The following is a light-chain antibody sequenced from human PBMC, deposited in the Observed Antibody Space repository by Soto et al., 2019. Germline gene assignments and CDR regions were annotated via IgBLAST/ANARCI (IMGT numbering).Light chain of an antibody. CDR2: GAS. CDR3: QQYDDWLRLT. J-gene: IGKJ4*01. CDR1: QSVNIC. V-gene: IGKV3D-15*01. Sequence: EIVMTQSPATLSVSPGERATLSCRASQSVNICLAWYQQRPGQAPRLLIFGASYRATGIPARFSGSGSGTEFNLTISSLQSGDFAVYFCQQYDDWLRLTFGGGTKVDIK.